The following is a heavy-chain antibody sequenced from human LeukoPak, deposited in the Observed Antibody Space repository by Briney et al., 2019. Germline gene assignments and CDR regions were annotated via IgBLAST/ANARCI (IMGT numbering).Heavy chain of an antibody. CDR2: ICYDGSQT. V-gene: IGHV3-33*06. CDR1: GCSFSSDG. D-gene: IGHD5-18*01. Sequence: GGXLRLTCVASGCSFSSDGMHWVRQAPDKGLEGVATICYDGSQTYSADSVKGRFTISRDNSKNTVYLHMNSLRAEDTAVYYCAKDRRGFSYGYWGFDYWGQGALVTVSS. J-gene: IGHJ4*02. CDR3: AKDRRGFSYGYWGFDY.